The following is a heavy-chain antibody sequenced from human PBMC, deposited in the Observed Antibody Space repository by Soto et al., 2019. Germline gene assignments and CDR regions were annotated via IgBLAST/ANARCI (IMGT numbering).Heavy chain of an antibody. CDR3: ARDRGAVTGQYFDY. CDR1: GFTFSSYW. D-gene: IGHD6-19*01. J-gene: IGHJ4*02. Sequence: GGSLRLSCVASGFTFSSYWMHWIRQAPGKGLEYISYISSSGTSANYADSVKGRFTISRDNAKNSLYLQMNSLRAEDTAVYYCARDRGAVTGQYFDYWGQGALVTVSS. V-gene: IGHV3-11*05. CDR2: ISSSGTSA.